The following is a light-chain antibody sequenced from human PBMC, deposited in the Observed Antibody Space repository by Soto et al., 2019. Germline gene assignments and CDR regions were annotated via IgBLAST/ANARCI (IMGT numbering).Light chain of an antibody. CDR2: GAS. CDR1: QTVSSSS. V-gene: IGKV3D-7*01. J-gene: IGKJ4*01. CDR3: QHDYNLLT. Sequence: IVMTQSPATLSVSPGESATLSCRASQTVSSSSLTWCQQKPGQAPGLLIYGASTRATAIPARFSGSGSGTDFTLTVSSLQPEDFAVYYCQHDYNLLTFGGGTKVDIK.